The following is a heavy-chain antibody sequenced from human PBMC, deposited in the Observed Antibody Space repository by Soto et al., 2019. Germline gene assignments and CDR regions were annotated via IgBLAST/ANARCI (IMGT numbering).Heavy chain of an antibody. CDR2: IKEDGSDK. Sequence: EVQLVESGGGLVQPGGSLRLSCAASGFTFSSYWMSWVRQAPGKGLEWVANIKEDGSDKYDVDSVKGRFTISRDNARNSLYLQMNSLGGEDTAVYYCAKEGEPYSSGCRKCGAYDYWGRGTLVTVSS. D-gene: IGHD6-19*01. CDR3: AKEGEPYSSGCRKCGAYDY. CDR1: GFTFSSYW. V-gene: IGHV3-7*03. J-gene: IGHJ4*02.